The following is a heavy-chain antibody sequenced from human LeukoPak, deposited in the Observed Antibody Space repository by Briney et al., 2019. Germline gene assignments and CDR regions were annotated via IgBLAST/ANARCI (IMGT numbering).Heavy chain of an antibody. CDR3: ARDRAGGSGFDY. CDR2: IYSVGNT. CDR1: GFTVSSNS. V-gene: IGHV3-53*01. J-gene: IGHJ4*02. Sequence: GALRLSCAASGFTVSSNSMSWVCQAPGKGLEWVSVIYSVGNTFDADSVKGRFTISRDNSKNTLYLQMNSLRAEDTAVYYCARDRAGGSGFDYWGQGTLITVSS. D-gene: IGHD1-1*01.